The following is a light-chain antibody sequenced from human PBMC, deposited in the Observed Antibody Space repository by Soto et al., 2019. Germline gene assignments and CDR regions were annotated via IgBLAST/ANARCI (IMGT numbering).Light chain of an antibody. J-gene: IGKJ1*01. CDR2: EAS. Sequence: DIQMTQSPSTLSASVGDRVTITCRANQFSSTWVAWFQQKPGKAPRLLIHEASALQSGVPSRFRGSGSGTEFTLSISSLQRDDFATYYCQFYNSYSWTFGQGTTVEI. V-gene: IGKV1-5*01. CDR1: QFSSTW. CDR3: QFYNSYSWT.